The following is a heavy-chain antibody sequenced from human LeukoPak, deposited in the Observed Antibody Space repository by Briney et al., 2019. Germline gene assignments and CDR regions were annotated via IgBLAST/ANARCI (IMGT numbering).Heavy chain of an antibody. CDR1: GFTLSSYG. Sequence: GGSLRLSCAASGFTLSSYGMHWVRQAPGKGLEWVAVIWYDGSNKYYADSVKGRFTISRDNSKNTLYLQMNSLRAEDTAVYYCARDGSFGELDYWGQGTLVTVSS. D-gene: IGHD3-10*01. CDR3: ARDGSFGELDY. J-gene: IGHJ4*02. V-gene: IGHV3-33*01. CDR2: IWYDGSNK.